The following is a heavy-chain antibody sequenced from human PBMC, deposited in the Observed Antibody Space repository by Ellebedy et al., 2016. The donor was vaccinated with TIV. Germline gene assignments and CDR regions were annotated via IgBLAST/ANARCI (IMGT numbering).Heavy chain of an antibody. CDR2: IRHDGGEK. D-gene: IGHD6-13*01. CDR1: GFTFGSYW. V-gene: IGHV3-7*03. J-gene: IGHJ6*02. CDR3: AKGRSTSSNWFYWYYGMDV. Sequence: GESLKISCVASGFTFGSYWMSWVRQVRQAPGKVLEWVANIRHDGGEKSYVDSVKGRFTISRDNAKNSLYLQMNSLRAEDTAIYFCAKGRSTSSNWFYWYYGMDVWGQGTTVTVSS.